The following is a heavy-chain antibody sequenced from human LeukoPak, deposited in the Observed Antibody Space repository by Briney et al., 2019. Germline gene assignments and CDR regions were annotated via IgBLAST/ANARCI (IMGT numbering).Heavy chain of an antibody. CDR2: IYYSGST. Sequence: SETLSLTCTVSGGSVSSRSYYWAWIRQPPGKGLEWIGSIYYSGSTYYSPSLKSRVTISVDTSKNQFSLKLSSVTAADTAVYYCARRDSSSWYNAFDFWGQGTMVTVPS. D-gene: IGHD6-13*01. CDR3: ARRDSSSWYNAFDF. CDR1: GGSVSSRSYY. J-gene: IGHJ3*01. V-gene: IGHV4-39*01.